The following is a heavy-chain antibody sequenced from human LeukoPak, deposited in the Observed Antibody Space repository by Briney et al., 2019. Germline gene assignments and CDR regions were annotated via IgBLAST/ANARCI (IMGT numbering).Heavy chain of an antibody. CDR1: GYSFTSYW. J-gene: IGHJ4*02. D-gene: IGHD6-13*01. V-gene: IGHV5-51*01. Sequence: GESLKISCKGSGYSFTSYWIGWVRQMPGKGLEWMGIIYPGDSDTRYSPSFQGQVTISADKSISTAYLQWSSLKASDTAMYYCARSVDTVLGIAAAGTPDYWGQGTLVTVSS. CDR2: IYPGDSDT. CDR3: ARSVDTVLGIAAAGTPDY.